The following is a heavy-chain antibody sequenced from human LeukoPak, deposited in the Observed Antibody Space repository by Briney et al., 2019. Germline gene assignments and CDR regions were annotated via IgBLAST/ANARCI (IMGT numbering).Heavy chain of an antibody. J-gene: IGHJ4*02. CDR2: IWYDGSNK. CDR3: AGIIAVAGAFDY. Sequence: TGGSLRLSCAASGFTFSSYEMNWVRQAPGKGLEWVAVIWYDGSNKYYADSVKGRFTISRDNSKNTLYLQMNSLRAEDTAVYYCAGIIAVAGAFDYWGQGTLVTVSS. D-gene: IGHD6-19*01. CDR1: GFTFSSYE. V-gene: IGHV3-33*08.